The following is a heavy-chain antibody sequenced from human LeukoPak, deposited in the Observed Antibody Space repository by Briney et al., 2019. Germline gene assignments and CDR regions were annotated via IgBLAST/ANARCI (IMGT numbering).Heavy chain of an antibody. CDR1: AFTFSDYS. V-gene: IGHV3-48*01. J-gene: IGHJ4*02. D-gene: IGHD1-26*01. CDR3: ARDRIKSGSYYFDY. CDR2: ISGRSSTI. Sequence: GGSLRLSRAASAFTFSDYSMNCVRQAPGKGLEWVSYISGRSSTIYYADSVKGRFTISRDNAKNSMYLQMNSLRAEDTAVYYCARDRIKSGSYYFDYWGQGTLVTVSS.